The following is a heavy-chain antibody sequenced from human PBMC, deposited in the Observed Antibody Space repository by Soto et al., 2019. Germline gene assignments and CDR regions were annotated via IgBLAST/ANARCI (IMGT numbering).Heavy chain of an antibody. V-gene: IGHV1-18*01. Sequence: GASVKVSCKASGYTFTSYGINWVRQAPGQGLELMGWISGYNGNTKYAQKFQGRVTMTTDTSTSTAYMELRSLRSDDTALYYCARDGIAARPTPDYWGQGTLVTVYS. CDR3: ARDGIAARPTPDY. CDR2: ISGYNGNT. CDR1: GYTFTSYG. D-gene: IGHD6-6*01. J-gene: IGHJ4*02.